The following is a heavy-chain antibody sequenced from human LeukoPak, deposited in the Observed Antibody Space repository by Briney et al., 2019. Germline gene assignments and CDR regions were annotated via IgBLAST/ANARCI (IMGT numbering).Heavy chain of an antibody. CDR3: ARDTWGYYDGSGYYYYFDY. V-gene: IGHV4-59*01. CDR2: IHYSGST. D-gene: IGHD3-22*01. CDR1: GGSISSYY. Sequence: SETLSLACTVSGGSISSYYFSWIRQPPGKGLEWIGYIHYSGSTNYNPSLKSRVTISLDTSKNQFSLMLSSVTAADTAVYYCARDTWGYYDGSGYYYYFDYWGQGTLVTVSS. J-gene: IGHJ4*02.